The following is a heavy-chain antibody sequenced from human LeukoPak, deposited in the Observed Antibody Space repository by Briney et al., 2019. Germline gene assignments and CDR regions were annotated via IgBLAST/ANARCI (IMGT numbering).Heavy chain of an antibody. D-gene: IGHD2-2*01. CDR3: ARLPLSTNYYYYGLDV. CDR2: INHSGST. J-gene: IGHJ6*02. V-gene: IGHV4-34*01. CDR1: GGSFSGYY. Sequence: SSETLSLTCAVYGGSFSGYYWSWIRQPPGKGLEWIGEINHSGSTNYNPSLKSRVTISVDTSKNQFSLKLSAVTAADTAVYYCARLPLSTNYYYYGLDVWGLGTAVTVSS.